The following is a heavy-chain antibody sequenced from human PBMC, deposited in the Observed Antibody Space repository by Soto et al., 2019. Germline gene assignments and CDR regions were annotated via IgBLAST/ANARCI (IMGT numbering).Heavy chain of an antibody. CDR1: GGSFSGYY. CDR2: INHSGST. V-gene: IGHV4-34*01. CDR3: AGLAFY. D-gene: IGHD3-9*01. Sequence: PSETLSLTCAVYGGSFSGYYLSWIRQPPGKGLEWIGEINHSGSTNYNPSLKSRVTISVDTSKNQFSLKLRSVTAADTAEYYCAGLAFYWGQGTLVTVSS. J-gene: IGHJ4*02.